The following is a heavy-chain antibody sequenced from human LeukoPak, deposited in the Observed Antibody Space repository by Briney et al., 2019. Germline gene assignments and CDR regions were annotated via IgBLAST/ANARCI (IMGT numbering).Heavy chain of an antibody. CDR3: ARERDSSSWCGAFDI. J-gene: IGHJ3*02. CDR2: IIPIFGTA. CDR1: GGTFISYA. V-gene: IGHV1-69*05. Sequence: ASVKVSCKASGGTFISYAISWVRQAPGQGLEWMGRIIPIFGTANYAQKFQGRVTITTDESTSTAYMELSSLRSEDTAVYYCARERDSSSWCGAFDIWGQGTMVTVSS. D-gene: IGHD6-13*01.